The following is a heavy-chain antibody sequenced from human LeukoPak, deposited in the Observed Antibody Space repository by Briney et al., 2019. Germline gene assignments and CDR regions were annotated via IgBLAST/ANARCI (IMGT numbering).Heavy chain of an antibody. Sequence: ASVKVSCKASGGTFSSYAISWVRQAPGQGLEWMGGIIPIFGTTNYAQKFQGRVTITADKSTSTAYMELSSLRSEDTAVYYCARGDSSGYSNYWYFDLWGRGTLVTVSS. CDR2: IIPIFGTT. V-gene: IGHV1-69*06. D-gene: IGHD3-22*01. CDR1: GGTFSSYA. CDR3: ARGDSSGYSNYWYFDL. J-gene: IGHJ2*01.